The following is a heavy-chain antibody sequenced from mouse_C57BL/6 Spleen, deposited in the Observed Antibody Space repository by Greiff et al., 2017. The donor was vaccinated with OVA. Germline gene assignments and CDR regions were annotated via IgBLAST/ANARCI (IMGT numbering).Heavy chain of an antibody. CDR3: AICYGSSYDAGGCAY. V-gene: IGHV14-2*01. Sequence: DVKLVESGAELVKPGASVKLSCTASGFNIKDYYMHWVKQRTEQGLEWIGRIDPEDGETKYAPKFQGKDTITAETSSTTAYLQISSLTSEDTAVYYCAICYGSSYDAGGCAYWGQGTLVTVSA. J-gene: IGHJ3*01. D-gene: IGHD1-1*01. CDR2: IDPEDGET. CDR1: GFNIKDYY.